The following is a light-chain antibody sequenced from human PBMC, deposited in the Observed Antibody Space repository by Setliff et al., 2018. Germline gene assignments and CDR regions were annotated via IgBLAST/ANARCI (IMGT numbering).Light chain of an antibody. V-gene: IGLV2-14*01. CDR1: SSDVGYYNY. CDR3: SSYTSRSQG. J-gene: IGLJ1*01. CDR2: EVG. Sequence: QSALTQPASVSGSPGQSITISCTGTSSDVGYYNYVSWYQQHPGKAPKLMIYEVGNRPSGVSNRFSGSKSGNTASLTISGLQAEDEADYYCSSYTSRSQGVGTGTKGTVL.